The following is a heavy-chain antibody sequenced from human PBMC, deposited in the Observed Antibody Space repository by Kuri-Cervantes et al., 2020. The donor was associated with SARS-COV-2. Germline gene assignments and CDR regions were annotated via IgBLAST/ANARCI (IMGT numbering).Heavy chain of an antibody. CDR2: LYTSGST. V-gene: IGHV4-4*07. D-gene: IGHD3-22*01. CDR1: DGSITNYY. Sequence: SETLSLSCTVSDGSITNYYWSWIRQPAGKGLEWIGRLYTSGSTKYNPSLKSRVTISVDRSKNQFSLKLSSVTAADTAVYYCARGYYYDSSGSHTPYDAFDIWGQGTMVTVSS. J-gene: IGHJ3*02. CDR3: ARGYYYDSSGSHTPYDAFDI.